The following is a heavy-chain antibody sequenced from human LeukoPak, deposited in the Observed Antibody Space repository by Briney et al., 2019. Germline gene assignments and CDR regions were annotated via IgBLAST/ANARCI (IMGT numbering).Heavy chain of an antibody. CDR3: ATHDGSSWFYFDY. CDR1: GGSISRYH. V-gene: IGHV4-59*08. Sequence: PSETLFLTCTVSGGSISRYHWSWVRQPPGKGLEWIGYIHHTGSTNFNPSLKSRVTMSVDTSENQFSLQLSSVTAADTALYYCATHDGSSWFYFDYWSQGTLVTVSS. J-gene: IGHJ4*02. D-gene: IGHD6-13*01. CDR2: IHHTGST.